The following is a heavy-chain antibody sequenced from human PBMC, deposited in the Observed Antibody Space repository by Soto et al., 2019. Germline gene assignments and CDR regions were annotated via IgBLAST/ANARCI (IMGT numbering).Heavy chain of an antibody. V-gene: IGHV3-23*01. CDR2: IKDSGDST. CDR1: GFSFSNYA. CDR3: VKGGASYTSCWYAN. Sequence: GGSLRLSYAASGFSFSNYAMHWVRQAPGKGLEWVSTIKDSGDSTYYLDSVRGRFTISRDYSRNTLYLQMTSLRAEDTALYHCVKGGASYTSCWYANWGQGILVTVSS. D-gene: IGHD6-13*01. J-gene: IGHJ4*02.